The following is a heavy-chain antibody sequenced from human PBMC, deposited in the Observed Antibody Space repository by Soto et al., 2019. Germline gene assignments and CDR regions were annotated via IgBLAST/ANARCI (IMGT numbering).Heavy chain of an antibody. J-gene: IGHJ3*02. CDR1: GYSFASHW. CDR2: IYPGDYDT. V-gene: IGHV5-51*01. CDR3: AIRRGDFWSGPGAFDI. D-gene: IGHD3-3*01. Sequence: RGESLKISCKSSGYSFASHWIDWVRPKPGKGLEWMGIIYPGDYDTRYSPSFQGQVTISADKSICTAYLQWSSLKATDTAMYYCAIRRGDFWSGPGAFDIWGQGTMVTVSS.